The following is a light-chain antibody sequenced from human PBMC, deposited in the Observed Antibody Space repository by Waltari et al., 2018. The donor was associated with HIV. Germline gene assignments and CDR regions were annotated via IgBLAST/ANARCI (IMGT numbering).Light chain of an antibody. J-gene: IGLJ2*01. V-gene: IGLV1-51*01. CDR3: ETWDSSLSAVL. Sequence: QSVLTQPPSVSAAPGQKVTISCSGSSPNIGSNRVFWYQQLPGTAPKLLIYDNTKRPSGIPDRFSGSKSGTLATLGITGLQTGDEADYYCETWDSSLSAVLFGGGTKLTVL. CDR2: DNT. CDR1: SPNIGSNR.